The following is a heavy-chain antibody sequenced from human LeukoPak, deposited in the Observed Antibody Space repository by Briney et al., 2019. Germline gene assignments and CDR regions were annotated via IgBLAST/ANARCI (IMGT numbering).Heavy chain of an antibody. CDR1: GFTFSSYA. CDR2: ISGSGGST. D-gene: IGHD6-19*01. Sequence: SGGSLRLSCAASGFTFSSYAMSWVRQAPGKGLEWVSAISGSGGSTYYADSVKGRFTISRGNSKNTLYLQMNSLRAEDTAVYYCAKDPRGQWLAPFDYWGQGTLVTVSS. CDR3: AKDPRGQWLAPFDY. J-gene: IGHJ4*02. V-gene: IGHV3-23*01.